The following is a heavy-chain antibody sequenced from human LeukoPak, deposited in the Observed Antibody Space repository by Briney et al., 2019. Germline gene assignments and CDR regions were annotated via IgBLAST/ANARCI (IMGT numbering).Heavy chain of an antibody. CDR2: ITGNSNYI. CDR1: GFTFSIYS. V-gene: IGHV3-21*01. CDR3: ARDRVSGSGSIDY. D-gene: IGHD3-10*01. Sequence: PGGSLRLSCADSGFTFSIYSINWVRQAPGKGLEWVSFITGNSNYIYYADSVKGRFTISRDNTKNSLYLQMNSLRAEDTAVYYCARDRVSGSGSIDYWGQGTLVTVSS. J-gene: IGHJ4*02.